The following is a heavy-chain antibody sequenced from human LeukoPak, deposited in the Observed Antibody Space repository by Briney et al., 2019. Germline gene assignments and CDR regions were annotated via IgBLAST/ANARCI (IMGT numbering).Heavy chain of an antibody. CDR3: ARDQEGFDY. J-gene: IGHJ4*02. Sequence: ASVKVSCKVSGYSLTELSMHWVRQAPGKGLEWMGGFDPEDGETIYAQKFQGRVTVTRDTSTSTVHMELSGLRSEDTAVYYCARDQEGFDYWGQGTLVTVSS. CDR2: FDPEDGET. V-gene: IGHV1-24*01. CDR1: GYSLTELS.